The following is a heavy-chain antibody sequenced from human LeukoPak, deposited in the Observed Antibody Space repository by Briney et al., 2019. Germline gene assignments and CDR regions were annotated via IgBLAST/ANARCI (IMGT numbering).Heavy chain of an antibody. CDR1: GGSISSGDYY. Sequence: SETLSLTCTVSGGSISSGDYYWSWIRQPPGKGLEWIGYIYYSGSTYYNPSLKSRVTISVDTSKNQFSLKLSSATAADTAVYYCARDDYGDYGRAFDIWGQGTMVTVSS. CDR2: IYYSGST. J-gene: IGHJ3*02. CDR3: ARDDYGDYGRAFDI. V-gene: IGHV4-30-4*01. D-gene: IGHD4-17*01.